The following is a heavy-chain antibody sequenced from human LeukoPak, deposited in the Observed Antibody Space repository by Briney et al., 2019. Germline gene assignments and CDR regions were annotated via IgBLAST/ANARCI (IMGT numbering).Heavy chain of an antibody. Sequence: PGGSLRLSCAASGFTLSNFAMHWVRQATGKGLEWVSAISTAGDTFYPGSVKGRFTISRENAKNSLYLQMNNLRAEDTAVYYCARQMTPHGNFDYWGQGTLVTVSS. J-gene: IGHJ4*02. D-gene: IGHD1-26*01. CDR3: ARQMTPHGNFDY. CDR2: ISTAGDT. CDR1: GFTLSNFA. V-gene: IGHV3-13*01.